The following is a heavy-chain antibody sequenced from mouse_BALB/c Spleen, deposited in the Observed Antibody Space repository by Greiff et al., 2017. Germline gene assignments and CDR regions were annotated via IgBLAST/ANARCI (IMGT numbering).Heavy chain of an antibody. CDR2: INDGGSYT. V-gene: IGHV5-4*02. CDR3: ARDREYGSSYVAWFAY. Sequence: EVHLVESGGGLVKPGGSLKLSCAATGFTFSDYYMCWVRQTPETKLEWVATINDGGSYTSYPASVQRRFTISRDNAKNNLYLQMSSLKSEDTAMYYCARDREYGSSYVAWFAYWGQGTLVTVSA. J-gene: IGHJ3*01. CDR1: GFTFSDYY. D-gene: IGHD1-1*01.